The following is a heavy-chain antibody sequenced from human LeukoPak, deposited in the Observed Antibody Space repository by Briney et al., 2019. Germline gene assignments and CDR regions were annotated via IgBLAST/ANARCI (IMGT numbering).Heavy chain of an antibody. CDR2: IYYSGST. D-gene: IGHD3-10*01. CDR3: ARDLFPANYGSGSYYNFVDY. CDR1: GGSISSYY. J-gene: IGHJ4*02. Sequence: PSETLSLTCTVSGGSISSYYWSWIRQPPGKGLEWIGYIYYSGSTNYNPSLKSRVTISVDTSKNQFSLKLSSVTAADTAVYYCARDLFPANYGSGSYYNFVDYWGQGTLVTVSS. V-gene: IGHV4-59*01.